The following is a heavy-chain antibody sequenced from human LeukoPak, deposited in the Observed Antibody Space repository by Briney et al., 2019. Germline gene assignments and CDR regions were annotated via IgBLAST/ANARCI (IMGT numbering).Heavy chain of an antibody. CDR2: ISGSGGST. V-gene: IGHV3-23*01. CDR1: GFTFSSYA. D-gene: IGHD6-13*01. Sequence: PGGSLRLSCAASGFTFSSYAMSWVRQAPGKGLEWVSAISGSGGSTYYADSVKGRFTISRGNSKNTLYLQMNSLRAEDTAVYYCARTLGDSRYFDYWGQGTLVTVSS. J-gene: IGHJ4*02. CDR3: ARTLGDSRYFDY.